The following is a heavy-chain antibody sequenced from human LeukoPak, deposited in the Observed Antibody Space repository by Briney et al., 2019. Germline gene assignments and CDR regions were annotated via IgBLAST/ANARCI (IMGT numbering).Heavy chain of an antibody. D-gene: IGHD3-9*01. CDR1: GYNFIGYY. Sequence: ASVKVSCKASGYNFIGYYMNWVRQAPGQGPEWMGWINPNSGDTNYAQNFQGRVTMTRDTSISTAYMELSMLRSDDTAVYYCARPRYVRSPTCVDFWGQGTLVTVSS. CDR2: INPNSGDT. V-gene: IGHV1-2*02. CDR3: ARPRYVRSPTCVDF. J-gene: IGHJ4*02.